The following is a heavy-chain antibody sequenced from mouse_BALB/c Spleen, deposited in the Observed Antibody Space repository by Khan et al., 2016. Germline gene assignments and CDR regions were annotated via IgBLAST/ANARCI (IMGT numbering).Heavy chain of an antibody. V-gene: IGHV7-3*02. Sequence: EVELVESGGGLVQPGGSLRLSCATSGFTFTDSYMSWVRQHPGKALEWLGLIRNKANGYTTEYSASVKGRFNISSDNSQSILYLQMNTQRAENSATYYCARDGGNYRWFAYWGQGTLVTVSA. J-gene: IGHJ3*01. CDR2: IRNKANGYTT. CDR3: ARDGGNYRWFAY. D-gene: IGHD2-1*01. CDR1: GFTFTDSY.